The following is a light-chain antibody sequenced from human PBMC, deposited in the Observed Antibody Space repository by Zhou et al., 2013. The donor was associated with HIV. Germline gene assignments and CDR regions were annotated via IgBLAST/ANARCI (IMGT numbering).Light chain of an antibody. CDR1: QTVFTNY. Sequence: EIVLTQSPATLSLSPGERATLSCRASQTVFTNYLAWYQQKPGQAPRLLIYDASNRATGIPDRFSGSGSGTDFTLTITKLEPEDFAVYYCQQYGTSPLTFGGGTKVEIK. V-gene: IGKV3-20*01. CDR3: QQYGTSPLT. J-gene: IGKJ4*01. CDR2: DAS.